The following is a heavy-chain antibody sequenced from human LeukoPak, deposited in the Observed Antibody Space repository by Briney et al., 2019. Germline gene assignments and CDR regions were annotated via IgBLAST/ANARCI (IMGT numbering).Heavy chain of an antibody. CDR3: ARDFGWLSGFDN. D-gene: IGHD3-9*01. V-gene: IGHV3-30-3*01. CDR2: VSYDGSNK. CDR1: GFTFSNYA. J-gene: IGHJ4*02. Sequence: GGSLRLSCAASGFTFSNYAMHWVRQAPGKGLGWVAVVSYDGSNKYYADSVRGRFTISRDNSKNTLYLQMNSLRAEDTAVYYCARDFGWLSGFDNWGQGTLVTVSS.